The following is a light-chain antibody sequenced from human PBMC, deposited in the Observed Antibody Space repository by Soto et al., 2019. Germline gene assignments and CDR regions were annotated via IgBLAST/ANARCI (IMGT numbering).Light chain of an antibody. CDR3: SSYTGSSIVV. CDR1: SSDVGGYNY. V-gene: IGLV2-8*01. J-gene: IGLJ2*01. Sequence: QSALTQPPSASGSPGQSVTISCTGTSSDVGGYNYVSWYQQHPGKAPKLMIYDVSNRPSGVSDRFSGSKSGNTASLTVSGLQAEDEAAYYCSSYTGSSIVVFGGGTKLTVL. CDR2: DVS.